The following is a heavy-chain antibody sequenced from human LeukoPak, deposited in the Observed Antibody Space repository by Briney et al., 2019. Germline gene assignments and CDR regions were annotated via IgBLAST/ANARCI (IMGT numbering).Heavy chain of an antibody. J-gene: IGHJ6*03. Sequence: GGSLRLSCAASGFTFSSYSMNWVRQAPGKGLEWVSSISSSSSYIYYADSVKGRFTISRDNAKNSLYLQMNSLGAEDTALYYCAKGDYSYYYYMDVWGKGTTVTISS. V-gene: IGHV3-21*04. CDR1: GFTFSSYS. D-gene: IGHD4-11*01. CDR3: AKGDYSYYYYMDV. CDR2: ISSSSSYI.